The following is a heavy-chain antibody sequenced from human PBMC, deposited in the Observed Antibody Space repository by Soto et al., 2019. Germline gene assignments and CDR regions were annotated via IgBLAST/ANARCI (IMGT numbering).Heavy chain of an antibody. Sequence: AASVKVSCKASGYTFTIYGISWVRQAPGQGLEWMGWISAYNGNTNYAQKLQGRVTMTTDTSTSTAYMELRSLRSDDTAVYYCAREAPIGHVVVVAPGWEDYYYYGMDVWGQGTTVTVSS. CDR2: ISAYNGNT. CDR1: GYTFTIYG. J-gene: IGHJ6*02. CDR3: AREAPIGHVVVVAPGWEDYYYYGMDV. D-gene: IGHD2-15*01. V-gene: IGHV1-18*01.